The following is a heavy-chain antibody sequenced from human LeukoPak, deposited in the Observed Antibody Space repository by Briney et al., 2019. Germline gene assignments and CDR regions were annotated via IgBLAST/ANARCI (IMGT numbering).Heavy chain of an antibody. V-gene: IGHV1-24*01. CDR2: FDPEDGET. CDR3: ATAIVVVVAATTYFDY. D-gene: IGHD2-15*01. CDR1: GYTLTELS. Sequence: PGASVKVSCKVSGYTLTELSMHWVRQAPGKGLEWMGGFDPEDGETIYAQKFQGRVTMTEDTSTDTAYMELSSLRSEDTAVYYCATAIVVVVAATTYFDYRGQGTLVTVSS. J-gene: IGHJ4*02.